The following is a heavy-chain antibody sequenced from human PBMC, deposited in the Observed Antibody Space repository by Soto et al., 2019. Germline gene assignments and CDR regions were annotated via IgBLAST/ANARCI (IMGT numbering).Heavy chain of an antibody. CDR3: ASHDITDLPNALDV. CDR1: GFTFSSHW. D-gene: IGHD3-9*01. Sequence: EVQLVASGGGLVQPGGSLRLSCAASGFTFSSHWMHWVRQVPGKGLVWVSRINSDGSSTSYADSVKGRFTITRDNAKNTLYLQMNSLRAEDTAVYSCASHDITDLPNALDVWGQGTTVTVSS. J-gene: IGHJ6*01. CDR2: INSDGSST. V-gene: IGHV3-74*01.